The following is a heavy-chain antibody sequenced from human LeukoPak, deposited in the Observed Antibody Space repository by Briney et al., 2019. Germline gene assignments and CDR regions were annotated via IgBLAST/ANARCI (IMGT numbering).Heavy chain of an antibody. CDR2: ILYSGST. D-gene: IGHD1-1*01. J-gene: IGHJ6*03. Sequence: SETLSLTCTVSGGSISPYYWNWIRQPHGKGLEWIGHILYSGSTTYNPSLKSRVTISIDKSKNQFSLNLTSVTAADTAVYYCARVKMSRDNVYYYYYLDVWGKGTTVTVSS. CDR1: GGSISPYY. CDR3: ARVKMSRDNVYYYYYLDV. V-gene: IGHV4-59*01.